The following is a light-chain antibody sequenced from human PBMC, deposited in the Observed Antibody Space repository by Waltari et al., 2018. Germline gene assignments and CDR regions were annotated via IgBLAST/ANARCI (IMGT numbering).Light chain of an antibody. CDR2: GAS. J-gene: IGKJ1*01. CDR3: QQYNNWPPWT. Sequence: EIVMTQSPATLSVSPGERATLSCRASQSVSSNLAWYQQKPGQAPRLLIYGASTRATAIPARFSGSGSGTEFTRTISSLQSEDFAVYYCQQYNNWPPWTFGQGTKVEIK. V-gene: IGKV3-15*01. CDR1: QSVSSN.